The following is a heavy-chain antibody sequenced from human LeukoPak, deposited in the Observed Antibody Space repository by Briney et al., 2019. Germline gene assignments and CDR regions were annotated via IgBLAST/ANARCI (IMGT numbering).Heavy chain of an antibody. CDR2: VYYSGST. Sequence: SSETLSLTCVVSGGSVSGYYWGWIRQPPGRGLEWIGYVYYSGSTNYNPSFKSRITISVDTSKNQFSLKLSSVTAADTAVYYCARDLYCSSTSCGMYFDLWGRGTLVTVSS. V-gene: IGHV4-59*02. D-gene: IGHD2-2*01. CDR3: ARDLYCSSTSCGMYFDL. J-gene: IGHJ2*01. CDR1: GGSVSGYY.